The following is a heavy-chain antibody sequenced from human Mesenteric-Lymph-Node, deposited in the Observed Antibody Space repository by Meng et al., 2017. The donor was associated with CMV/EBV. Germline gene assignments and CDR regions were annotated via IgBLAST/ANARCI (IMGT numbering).Heavy chain of an antibody. Sequence: QLQLQESGPGLVKPSETLSLTCTVSGGSISSSSYYWGWIRQPPGKGLEWIGSIYYSGSTYYNPSLKSRVTISVDTSKNQFSLKLSSVTAAVTAVYYCARPHYYGSGSSPWFDPWGQGTLVTVSS. CDR3: ARPHYYGSGSSPWFDP. CDR1: GGSISSSSYY. J-gene: IGHJ5*02. V-gene: IGHV4-39*01. D-gene: IGHD3-10*01. CDR2: IYYSGST.